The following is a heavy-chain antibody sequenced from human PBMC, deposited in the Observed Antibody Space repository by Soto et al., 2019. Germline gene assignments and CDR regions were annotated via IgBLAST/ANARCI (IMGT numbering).Heavy chain of an antibody. J-gene: IGHJ3*02. D-gene: IGHD3-3*01. Sequence: QVQLQESGPGLVKPSQTLSLTCTVSGGSISSGGYYWSWIRQHPGKGLEWIGYIYYSGSTYYNPSLKSRVTISVDTSKNQFSLKLSSVTAADTAVYYCARSTKEALWIFGVVLDAFDIRGQGTMVTVSS. CDR2: IYYSGST. CDR3: ARSTKEALWIFGVVLDAFDI. CDR1: GGSISSGGYY. V-gene: IGHV4-31*03.